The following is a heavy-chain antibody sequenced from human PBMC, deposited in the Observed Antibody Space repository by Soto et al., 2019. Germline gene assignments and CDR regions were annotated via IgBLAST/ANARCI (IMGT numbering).Heavy chain of an antibody. CDR2: ISDGDGAT. Sequence: EVHLLESGGGLVQPGGSLRLSCAASGFAFSDYAMTWVRQAPGKGLEWVSDISDGDGATHYADSVKGRFTISRDDSNNTLYLQMDSLRAEDAAVYYCAKGRTFFHFWGQGTLFNVSS. CDR3: AKGRTFFHF. CDR1: GFAFSDYA. V-gene: IGHV3-23*01. J-gene: IGHJ4*02. D-gene: IGHD3-16*01.